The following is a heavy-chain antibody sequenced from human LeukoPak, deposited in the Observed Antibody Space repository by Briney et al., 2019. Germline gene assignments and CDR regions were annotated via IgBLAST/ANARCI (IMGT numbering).Heavy chain of an antibody. V-gene: IGHV3-9*01. D-gene: IGHD3-22*01. Sequence: PGGSLRLSCAASGFTFDDYAMHWVRQAPGKGLEWVSGISWNSGSIGYADSVKGRFTISRDNAKNSLYLQMNSLRAGDTALYYCAKGSFYDSSGYYDYWGQGTLVTVSS. CDR1: GFTFDDYA. J-gene: IGHJ4*02. CDR2: ISWNSGSI. CDR3: AKGSFYDSSGYYDY.